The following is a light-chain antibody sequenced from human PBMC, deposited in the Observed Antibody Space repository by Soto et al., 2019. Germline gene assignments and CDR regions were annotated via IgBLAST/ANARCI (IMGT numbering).Light chain of an antibody. CDR1: GSDVGSDNL. CDR2: EVS. J-gene: IGLJ1*01. CDR3: CSYAGSITYV. Sequence: QSVLTQPASVSGSPGQSITISCTGTGSDVGSDNLVSWYQQHPGKAPKFIIYEVSQRPAGVSYRFSGSKSGNTAYLTISGLQAEDEADYYCCSYAGSITYVFGTGTKVTVL. V-gene: IGLV2-23*02.